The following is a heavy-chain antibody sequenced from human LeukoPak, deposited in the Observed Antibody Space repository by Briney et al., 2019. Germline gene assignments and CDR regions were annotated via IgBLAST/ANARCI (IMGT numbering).Heavy chain of an antibody. CDR1: GFTFRNHG. D-gene: IGHD3-10*01. CDR2: IWYDGSNK. CDR3: VRDRSATHPDY. Sequence: PGGSLRLSCAASGFTFRNHGMHWVRQAPGKGLEWVAVIWYDGSNKYYADSVKGRFTISRDNSKNMLYMQMNSLRDEDTAVYYCVRDRSATHPDYWAQGTLVIVSS. J-gene: IGHJ4*02. V-gene: IGHV3-33*01.